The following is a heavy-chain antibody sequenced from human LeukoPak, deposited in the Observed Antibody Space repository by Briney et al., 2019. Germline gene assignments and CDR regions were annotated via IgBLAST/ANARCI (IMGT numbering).Heavy chain of an antibody. CDR1: GYTFTDYY. V-gene: IGHV1-2*02. J-gene: IGHJ5*02. CDR2: INPNSGGT. CDR3: ARGIAAAGGRWFDP. Sequence: ASVKVSCTASGYTFTDYYMHWVRQATGQGLEWMGWINPNSGGTNYAQQFQGRVTMTRDTSISTAYMELSNLRSDDTAVYYCARGIAAAGGRWFDPWGQGTLVTVSS. D-gene: IGHD6-13*01.